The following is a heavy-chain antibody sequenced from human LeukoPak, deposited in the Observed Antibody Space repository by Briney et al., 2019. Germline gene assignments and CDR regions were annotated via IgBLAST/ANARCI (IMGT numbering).Heavy chain of an antibody. CDR2: IYYSGST. CDR1: GGSNNSYY. D-gene: IGHD6-19*01. J-gene: IGHJ4*02. CDR3: ARDRCRSGCPDYFDY. Sequence: PSDTLSLTCTVSGGSNNSYYWRWIRQPPGKGLEGIGYIYYSGSTNYNPSLKSRFTISVDSSKNHFSLRLSSVTAADTAVYYCARDRCRSGCPDYFDYWGQGSLVTVSS. V-gene: IGHV4-59*01.